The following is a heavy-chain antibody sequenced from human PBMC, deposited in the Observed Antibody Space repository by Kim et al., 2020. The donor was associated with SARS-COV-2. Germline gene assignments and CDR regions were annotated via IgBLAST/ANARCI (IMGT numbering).Heavy chain of an antibody. D-gene: IGHD1-26*01. CDR1: GFTFSSYG. CDR3: ARDPVWWELDWSAFDI. CDR2: IWYDGSNK. V-gene: IGHV3-33*01. J-gene: IGHJ3*02. Sequence: GGSLRLSCAASGFTFSSYGMHWVRQAPGKGLEWVAVIWYDGSNKYYADSVKGRFTISRDNSKNTLYLQMNSLRAEDTAVYYCARDPVWWELDWSAFDIWGQGTMVTVSS.